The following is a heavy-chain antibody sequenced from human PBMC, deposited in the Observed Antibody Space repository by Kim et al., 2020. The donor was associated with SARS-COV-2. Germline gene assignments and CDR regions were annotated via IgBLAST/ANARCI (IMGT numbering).Heavy chain of an antibody. D-gene: IGHD3-9*01. CDR2: IRSKPKNYAT. J-gene: IGHJ4*02. Sequence: GGSLRLSCAASGFIFSGSTIHWVRQASGKGLEWVGRIRSKPKNYATEYAVTVKGRFTVSREDSKHTAYLQMNGLKTEDTSVYYCATYFDYFFNYWGQGILVTVSS. V-gene: IGHV3-73*01. CDR3: ATYFDYFFNY. CDR1: GFIFSGST.